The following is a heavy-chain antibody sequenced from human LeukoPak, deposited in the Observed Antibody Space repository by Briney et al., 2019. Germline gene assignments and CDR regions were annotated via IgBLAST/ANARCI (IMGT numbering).Heavy chain of an antibody. D-gene: IGHD6-19*01. CDR2: INAGNGNT. CDR1: GYTFTSYG. Sequence: ASVKVSCKASGYTFTSYGISWVRQAPGQGLEWMGWINAGNGNTKYSQEFQGRVTITRDTSASTAYMELSSLRSEDMAVYYCARSVAGYFDYWGQGTLVTVSS. CDR3: ARSVAGYFDY. J-gene: IGHJ4*02. V-gene: IGHV1-3*03.